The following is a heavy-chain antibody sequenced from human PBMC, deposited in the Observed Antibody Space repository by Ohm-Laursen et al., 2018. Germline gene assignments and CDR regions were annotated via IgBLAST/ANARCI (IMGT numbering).Heavy chain of an antibody. CDR3: ARDTALYHSYNWFDP. CDR2: IWYDGSNK. V-gene: IGHV3-33*01. D-gene: IGHD1-14*01. J-gene: IGHJ5*02. CDR1: GFTFSSYG. Sequence: SLRLSCAASGFTFSSYGMHWVRQAPGKGLEWVAVIWYDGSNKYYADSVKGRFTISIDNSKNTLYLQMNSLRAEDTAVYYCARDTALYHSYNWFDPWGQGTLVTVSS.